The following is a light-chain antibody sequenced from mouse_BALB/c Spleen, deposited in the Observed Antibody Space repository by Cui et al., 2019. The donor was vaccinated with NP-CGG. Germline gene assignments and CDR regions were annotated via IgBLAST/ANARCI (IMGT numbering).Light chain of an antibody. Sequence: QAVVTQESALTTSHGEKVTRTCRSSTGAVTTSNYANCVQEKPDHLFTGLIGGTNNRAPGVPARFSGSLLGDKAALTIAGAQTEDEAIYFCALWYSNHWVFGGGTKLTVL. J-gene: IGLJ1*01. V-gene: IGLV1*01. CDR3: ALWYSNHWV. CDR2: GTN. CDR1: TGAVTTSNY.